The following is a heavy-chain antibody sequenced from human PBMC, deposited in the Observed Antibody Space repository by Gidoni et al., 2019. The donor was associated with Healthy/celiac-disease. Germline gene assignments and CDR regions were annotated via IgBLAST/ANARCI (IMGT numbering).Heavy chain of an antibody. CDR3: AKDLRKYSSGLEYFQH. CDR1: GFTFSSYA. V-gene: IGHV3-23*01. J-gene: IGHJ1*01. CDR2: ISGSGGST. Sequence: EVQLLESGGGLVQPGGSLRLSCAASGFTFSSYAMSWVRQAPGKGLEWVSAISGSGGSTYYADSVKGRFTISRDNSKNTLYLQMNSLRAEDTAVYYCAKDLRKYSSGLEYFQHWGQGTLVTVSS. D-gene: IGHD6-19*01.